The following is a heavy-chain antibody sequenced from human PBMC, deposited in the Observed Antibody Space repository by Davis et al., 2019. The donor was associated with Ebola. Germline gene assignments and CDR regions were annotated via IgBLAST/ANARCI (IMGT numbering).Heavy chain of an antibody. D-gene: IGHD3-3*01. CDR2: INPSGGST. Sequence: AASVKVSCKASGYTFTGYYMHWVRQAPGQGLEWMGWINPSGGSTSYAQKFQGRVTMTRDTSTSTVYMELSSLRSEDTAVYYCAGPSNYDFWSGSRYYYYGMDVWGQGTTVTVSS. V-gene: IGHV1-46*01. CDR3: AGPSNYDFWSGSRYYYYGMDV. J-gene: IGHJ6*02. CDR1: GYTFTGYY.